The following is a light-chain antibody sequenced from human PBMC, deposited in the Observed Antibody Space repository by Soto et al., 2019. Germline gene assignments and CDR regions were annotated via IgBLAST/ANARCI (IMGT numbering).Light chain of an antibody. Sequence: QSVLTQPRSMSGSPGQSVTISCSGTGSDIGSYDYVAWYQQHPDKAPKLIIYGVHKRPSGVPDRFSGSKSGSTASLTISGLQAEDEADYYCCSYAGDYSLVFGGGTQLTVL. CDR1: GSDIGSYDY. V-gene: IGLV2-11*01. CDR3: CSYAGDYSLV. CDR2: GVH. J-gene: IGLJ2*01.